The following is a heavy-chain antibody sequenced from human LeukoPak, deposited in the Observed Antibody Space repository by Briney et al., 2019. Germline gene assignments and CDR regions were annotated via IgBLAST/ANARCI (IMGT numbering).Heavy chain of an antibody. J-gene: IGHJ4*02. CDR3: AKRDYSDRTTYSPLFEN. CDR1: GFTFSSFA. CDR2: VSGSGTGT. D-gene: IGHD2/OR15-2a*01. V-gene: IGHV3-23*01. Sequence: PGGSLRLSCAASGFTFSSFAMSWARQAPGKGLEWVSAVSGSGTGTHYADSVRGRFTISRDNSKNTLYLQMNSLRAEDTAVYFCAKRDYSDRTTYSPLFENWGQGTLVTVSS.